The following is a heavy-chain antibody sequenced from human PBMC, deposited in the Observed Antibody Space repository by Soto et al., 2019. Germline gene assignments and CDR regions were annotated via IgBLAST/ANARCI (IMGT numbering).Heavy chain of an antibody. CDR1: GFSLNTGGLG. Sequence: QITLKESGPTLVKPTQTLTLTCTFSGFSLNTGGLGVGWIRQPPGKALEWLALIYWDGDKRYSPSLQSRLSITTDTSNNQVGLTMTNMDPVDTATYYWVHSRCCGDCLRSSSSHYYYGMDVWGQGNTVTVSS. D-gene: IGHD2-21*02. CDR2: IYWDGDK. V-gene: IGHV2-5*02. CDR3: VHSRCCGDCLRSSSSHYYYGMDV. J-gene: IGHJ6*02.